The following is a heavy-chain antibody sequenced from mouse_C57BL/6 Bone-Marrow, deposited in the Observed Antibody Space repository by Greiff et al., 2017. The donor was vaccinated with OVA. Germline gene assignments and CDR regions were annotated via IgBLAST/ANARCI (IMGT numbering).Heavy chain of an antibody. Sequence: EVKVVESEGGLVQPGSSMKLSCTASGFTFSDYYMAWVRQVPEKGLEWVANINYDGSSTYYLDSLKSRFIISRDNAKNILYLQMSSLKSEDTATYYCARVGHHAFAYWGQGTLVTVSA. CDR1: GFTFSDYY. CDR3: ARVGHHAFAY. CDR2: INYDGSST. V-gene: IGHV5-16*01. J-gene: IGHJ3*01.